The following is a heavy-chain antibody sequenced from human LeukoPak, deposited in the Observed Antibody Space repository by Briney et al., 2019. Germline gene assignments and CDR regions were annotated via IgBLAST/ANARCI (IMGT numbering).Heavy chain of an antibody. Sequence: SETLSLTCAVYGGSFSGYYWSWIRQPPGKGLEWIGEINHSGSTNYNPSLKSRVTISVDTSKNQFSLKLSSVTAADTAVYYCARDPSGWYYFDYWGQGTLVTVSS. V-gene: IGHV4-34*01. CDR1: GGSFSGYY. J-gene: IGHJ4*02. CDR2: INHSGST. D-gene: IGHD6-19*01. CDR3: ARDPSGWYYFDY.